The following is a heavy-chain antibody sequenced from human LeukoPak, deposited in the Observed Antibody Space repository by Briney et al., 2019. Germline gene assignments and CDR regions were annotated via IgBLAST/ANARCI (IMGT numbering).Heavy chain of an antibody. CDR2: IYYSGST. Sequence: SQTLSLTCTVSGGSISSGDYYWSWIRQPPGKGLEWIGYIYYSGSTYYNPSLKSRVTISVDTSKNQFPLKLSSVTAADTAVYYCARDLGGLRYCSGGSCYSVFNGMDVWGQGTTVTVSS. V-gene: IGHV4-30-4*01. J-gene: IGHJ6*02. CDR3: ARDLGGLRYCSGGSCYSVFNGMDV. D-gene: IGHD2-15*01. CDR1: GGSISSGDYY.